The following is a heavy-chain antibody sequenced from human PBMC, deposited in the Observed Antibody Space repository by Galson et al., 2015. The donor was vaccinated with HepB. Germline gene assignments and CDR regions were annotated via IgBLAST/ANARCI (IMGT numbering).Heavy chain of an antibody. CDR2: ISYDGGTK. CDR3: ARDKGGSSGWYLYFQH. Sequence: SLRLSCAASQFTFSSHSMHWVRQAPGKGLEWLAVISYDGGTKYYADSVKGRCTVSRDNSKDTLYLQISSLRPEDTAIYHCARDKGGSSGWYLYFQHWGQGTLVTVSS. J-gene: IGHJ1*01. V-gene: IGHV3-30-3*01. D-gene: IGHD6-19*01. CDR1: QFTFSSHS.